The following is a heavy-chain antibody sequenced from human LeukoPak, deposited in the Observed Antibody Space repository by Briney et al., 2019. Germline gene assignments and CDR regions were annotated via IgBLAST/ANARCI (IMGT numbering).Heavy chain of an antibody. D-gene: IGHD3-22*01. V-gene: IGHV4-39*07. Sequence: SETLSLSCTVSGGSISSSSYYWGWIRQPPGKGLEWIGSIYYSGSTNYNPSLKSRVTISVDTSKNQFSLKLSSVTAADTAVYYCARSASGGDYYDSSGYDDAFDIWGQGTMVTVSS. CDR2: IYYSGST. CDR1: GGSISSSSYY. J-gene: IGHJ3*02. CDR3: ARSASGGDYYDSSGYDDAFDI.